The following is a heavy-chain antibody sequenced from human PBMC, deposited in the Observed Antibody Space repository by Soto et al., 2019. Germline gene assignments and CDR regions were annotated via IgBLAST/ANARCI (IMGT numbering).Heavy chain of an antibody. CDR2: MFPGDSTT. D-gene: IGHD2-2*01. Sequence: WESLKISCKGSGFTFTAYWIGWVRQMPGKGLEWMGIMFPGDSTTRYSPSFQGQVTMSADKSISPAYLQWNSLKASDTAMYYCARVVIGYCSSTSCPADYWGQGALVTVSS. J-gene: IGHJ4*02. V-gene: IGHV5-51*01. CDR1: GFTFTAYW. CDR3: ARVVIGYCSSTSCPADY.